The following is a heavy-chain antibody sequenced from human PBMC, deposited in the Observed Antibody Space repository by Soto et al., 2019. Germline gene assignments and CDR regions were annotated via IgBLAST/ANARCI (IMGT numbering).Heavy chain of an antibody. Sequence: GGSLRLSCAASGFTFSSYAMSWVRQAPGKGLEWVSATSGSGGSTYYADSVKGRFTISRDNSKNTLYLQMNSLRAEDTAVYYCAKVITMIVPEPGYYGMDVWGQGTTVTVSS. V-gene: IGHV3-23*01. CDR2: TSGSGGST. CDR3: AKVITMIVPEPGYYGMDV. J-gene: IGHJ6*02. D-gene: IGHD3-22*01. CDR1: GFTFSSYA.